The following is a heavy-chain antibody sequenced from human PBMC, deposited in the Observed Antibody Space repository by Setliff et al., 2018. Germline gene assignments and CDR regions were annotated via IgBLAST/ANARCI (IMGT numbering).Heavy chain of an antibody. J-gene: IGHJ4*02. Sequence: GESLKISCKGSGYSLTSYWIGWVRQMPGKGLEWMGIIYPGYSDTSYSPSFHGQVTIPAAKSISTAYLQWSSLKASDTAMYDCARKQWLDPGFEYWGQGTLVTVSS. CDR1: GYSLTSYW. CDR2: IYPGYSDT. CDR3: ARKQWLDPGFEY. V-gene: IGHV5-51*01. D-gene: IGHD6-19*01.